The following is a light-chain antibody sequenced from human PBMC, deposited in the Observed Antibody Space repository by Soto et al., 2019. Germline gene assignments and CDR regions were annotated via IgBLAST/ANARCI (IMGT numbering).Light chain of an antibody. Sequence: SGWPQSPGTLSFSPGETATLSCRASQSVSSSYLAWYQQKPGQAPRLLIYGASSRATGIPDRFSGSGSGTDFTLTISRLEPEDFAVYYCQQYGSSTWTFGQGTKVAIK. V-gene: IGKV3-20*01. CDR1: QSVSSSY. CDR3: QQYGSSTWT. CDR2: GAS. J-gene: IGKJ1*01.